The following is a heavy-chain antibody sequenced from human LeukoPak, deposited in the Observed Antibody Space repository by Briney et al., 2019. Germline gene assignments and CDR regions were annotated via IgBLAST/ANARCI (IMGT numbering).Heavy chain of an antibody. CDR2: IYYSGST. CDR1: GGSISSSGYY. V-gene: IGHV4-39*01. J-gene: IGHJ4*02. Sequence: SETLSLTCTVSGGSISSSGYYWGWIRQPPGKGLEWIGSIYYSGSTYYNPSLKSRVTISVDTSKNQFSLKLSSVTAADTAVYYCATLGYSYGTDYWGQGTLVTVSS. D-gene: IGHD5-18*01. CDR3: ATLGYSYGTDY.